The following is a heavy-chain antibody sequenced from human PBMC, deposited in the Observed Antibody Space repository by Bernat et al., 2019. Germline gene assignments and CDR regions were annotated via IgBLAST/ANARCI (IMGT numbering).Heavy chain of an antibody. D-gene: IGHD4-17*01. Sequence: EVQLLESGGGLVQPGGSLRLSCAASGFTFSSYAMSWVRQAPGKGLEWVSAISGSGGSTYYADSVKGRFTISRDNSKNTLYLQMNSLRAEDTAVYYCVKAAGPTDYGDYSGYGMDVWGQGTTVTVSS. CDR1: GFTFSSYA. CDR3: VKAAGPTDYGDYSGYGMDV. CDR2: ISGSGGST. J-gene: IGHJ6*02. V-gene: IGHV3-23*01.